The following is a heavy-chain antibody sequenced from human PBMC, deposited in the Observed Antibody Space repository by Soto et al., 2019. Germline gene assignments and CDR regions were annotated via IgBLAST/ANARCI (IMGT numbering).Heavy chain of an antibody. Sequence: GASVKVSCKASGGTFSSYTISWVRQAPGQGLEWMGRIIPILGIANYAQKFQGRVTITADKSTSTAYMELSSLRSEDTAVYYCARGISDIVVVPAAMDVWGKGTTVTVSS. J-gene: IGHJ6*03. V-gene: IGHV1-69*02. CDR3: ARGISDIVVVPAAMDV. CDR1: GGTFSSYT. D-gene: IGHD2-2*01. CDR2: IIPILGIA.